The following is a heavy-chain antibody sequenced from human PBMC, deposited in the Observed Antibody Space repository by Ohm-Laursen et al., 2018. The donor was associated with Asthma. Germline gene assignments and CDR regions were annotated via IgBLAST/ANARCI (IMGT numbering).Heavy chain of an antibody. J-gene: IGHJ4*02. CDR3: AKDSSKISYFDY. CDR1: GFTFSSYG. CDR2: ISYDGSNK. D-gene: IGHD2/OR15-2a*01. Sequence: SLRLSCAAFGFTFSSYGMHWVRQAPGKGLEWVAVISYDGSNKYYADSVKGRFTTSRDNSKNTLYLQMNSLRAGDTAVYYCAKDSSKISYFDYWGQGTLVTVSS. V-gene: IGHV3-30*18.